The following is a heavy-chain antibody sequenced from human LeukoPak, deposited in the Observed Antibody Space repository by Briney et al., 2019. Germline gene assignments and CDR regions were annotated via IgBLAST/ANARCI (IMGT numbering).Heavy chain of an antibody. CDR1: GFTFSSYA. V-gene: IGHV3-23*01. CDR2: ISGSGGST. Sequence: GGSLRLSCAASGFTFSSYAMSWVRQAPGKGLEWVSGISGSGGSTYYADSVKGRFTMSRDNSKNTLYLQMNSLRAEDTAVYYCAKVGGSSSWYLKYDNWGQGTLVTVSS. CDR3: AKVGGSSSWYLKYDN. J-gene: IGHJ4*02. D-gene: IGHD6-13*01.